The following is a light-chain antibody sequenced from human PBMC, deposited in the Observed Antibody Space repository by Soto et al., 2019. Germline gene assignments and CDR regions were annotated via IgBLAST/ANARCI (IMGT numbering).Light chain of an antibody. CDR3: QQRSNWPCRT. V-gene: IGKV3-11*01. Sequence: EIVLTQSPATLSLSPGERATLSCRASQSVSSYLAWYQQKPGQSPTLLISDASNRTAGIAARCSGSGSGTYYTLSINSLEPEEVAVDYCQQRSNWPCRTFGGGTKVEIK. CDR2: DAS. J-gene: IGKJ4*01. CDR1: QSVSSY.